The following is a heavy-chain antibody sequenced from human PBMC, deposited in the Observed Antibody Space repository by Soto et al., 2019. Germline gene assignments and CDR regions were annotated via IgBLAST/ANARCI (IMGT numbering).Heavy chain of an antibody. CDR3: ARGHSEAARIAAAVHDEWFDP. CDR1: GGSFSGYY. CDR2: INHSGST. D-gene: IGHD6-13*01. V-gene: IGHV4-34*01. Sequence: SETVSLTCAVYGGSFSGYYWSWIRQPPGKGLEWIGEINHSGSTNYNPSLKSRVTISVDTSKNQFSLKLSSVTAADTAVYYCARGHSEAARIAAAVHDEWFDPWGQGTLVTVSS. J-gene: IGHJ5*02.